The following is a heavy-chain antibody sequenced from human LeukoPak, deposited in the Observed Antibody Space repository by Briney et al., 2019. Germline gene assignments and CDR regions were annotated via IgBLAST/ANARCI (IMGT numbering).Heavy chain of an antibody. CDR3: AKDLSGSYLVDY. J-gene: IGHJ4*02. D-gene: IGHD1-26*01. V-gene: IGHV3-30*04. Sequence: GGSLRLSCAASGFTFSSYAMHWVRQAPGKGLEWGAVISYDGSNKYYADSVKGRFTISRDNSKNTLYLQMNSLRAEDTAVYYCAKDLSGSYLVDYWGQGTLVTVSS. CDR1: GFTFSSYA. CDR2: ISYDGSNK.